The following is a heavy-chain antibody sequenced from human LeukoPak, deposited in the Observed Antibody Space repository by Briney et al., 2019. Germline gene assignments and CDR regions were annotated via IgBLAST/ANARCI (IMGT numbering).Heavy chain of an antibody. CDR3: ARGYDFWSGYLEY. D-gene: IGHD3-3*01. CDR2: INSDGSST. V-gene: IGHV3-74*01. Sequence: GGSLRLSCAASGFTFSSYWMHRVRQAPGKGLVWVSRINSDGSSTSYADSVKGRFTISRDNAKNTLYLQMNSLRAEDTAVYYCARGYDFWSGYLEYWGQGTLVTVSS. J-gene: IGHJ4*02. CDR1: GFTFSSYW.